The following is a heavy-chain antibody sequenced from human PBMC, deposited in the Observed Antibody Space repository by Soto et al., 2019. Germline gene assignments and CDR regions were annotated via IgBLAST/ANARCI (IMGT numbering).Heavy chain of an antibody. D-gene: IGHD6-19*01. J-gene: IGHJ4*02. CDR3: ARDPGSGWSDFDY. V-gene: IGHV1-2*04. Sequence: ASVKVSCKASGYTFTGYYMHWLRQAPGQGLEWMGWINPNSGGTNYAQKFQGWVTMTRDTSISTAYMELSRLRSDDTAVYYCARDPGSGWSDFDYWGQGTLVTVSS. CDR1: GYTFTGYY. CDR2: INPNSGGT.